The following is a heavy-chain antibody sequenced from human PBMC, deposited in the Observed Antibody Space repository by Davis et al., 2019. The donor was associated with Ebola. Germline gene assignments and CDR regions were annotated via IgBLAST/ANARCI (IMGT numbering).Heavy chain of an antibody. Sequence: PSETLSLTCAVYGGSFSGYYWSWIRQPPGKGLEWIGEINHSGSTNYNPSLKSRVTISVDTSKNQFSLKLSSVTAADTAVYYCARGKRYQDRHFDYWGQGTLVTVSS. D-gene: IGHD2-2*01. CDR2: INHSGST. CDR3: ARGKRYQDRHFDY. CDR1: GGSFSGYY. J-gene: IGHJ4*02. V-gene: IGHV4-34*01.